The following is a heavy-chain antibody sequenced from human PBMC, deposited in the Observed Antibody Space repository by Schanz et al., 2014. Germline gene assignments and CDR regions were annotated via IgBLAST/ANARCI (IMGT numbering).Heavy chain of an antibody. CDR3: AKEESPPSLVDY. Sequence: QVQLVESGGGVVQPGRSLRLSCAASGFTVRSYAMHWVRQAPGKGLEWVAAISYDGSNQYYTDSVKGRFTVSRDNSKNTVYLQMNSLRAEATAVYSFAKEESPPSLVDYWGQGTLVTVSS. CDR2: ISYDGSNQ. J-gene: IGHJ4*02. CDR1: GFTVRSYA. V-gene: IGHV3-30*04.